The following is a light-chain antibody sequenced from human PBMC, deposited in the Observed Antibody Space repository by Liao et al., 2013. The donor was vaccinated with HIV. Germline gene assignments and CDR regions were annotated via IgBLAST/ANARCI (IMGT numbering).Light chain of an antibody. CDR3: QSADSSGTYVV. V-gene: IGLV3-25*03. Sequence: SYVVTQAPSVSVAPGKTASITCGGDNIGRTTVHWYQQKPGQAPVLVIYYDSDRPSGIPERFSGSSSGTTVTLTISGVQAEDEADYFCQSADSSGTYVVFGGGTKLTVL. CDR1: NIGRTT. CDR2: YDS. J-gene: IGLJ3*02.